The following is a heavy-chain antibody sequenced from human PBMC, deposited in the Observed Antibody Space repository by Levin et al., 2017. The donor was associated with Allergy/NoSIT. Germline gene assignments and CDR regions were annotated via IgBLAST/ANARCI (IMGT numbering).Heavy chain of an antibody. CDR1: GFTFSSYW. CDR3: ARVRDARNYVGGFFDY. V-gene: IGHV3-7*01. CDR2: IKQDGSEK. Sequence: GGSLRLSCAASGFTFSSYWMSWVRQAPGKGLEWVANIKQDGSEKYYVDSVKGRFTISRDNAKNSLYLQMNSLRAEDTAVYYCARVRDARNYVGGFFDYWGQGTLVTVSS. J-gene: IGHJ4*02. D-gene: IGHD1-7*01.